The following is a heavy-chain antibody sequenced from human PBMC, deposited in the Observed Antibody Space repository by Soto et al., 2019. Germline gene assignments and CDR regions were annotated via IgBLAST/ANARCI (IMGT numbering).Heavy chain of an antibody. CDR2: IYYSGST. Sequence: SETLSLTCPVSGVSINGYFWSWLRPSPGKGLEWIGHIYYSGSTSYSPSLKRRVSISVDTSKNQFSLEVHSVTAADTAVYYCARAGTNMVQFDYWGQGTLVTVSS. CDR3: ARAGTNMVQFDY. CDR1: GVSINGYF. V-gene: IGHV4-59*01. J-gene: IGHJ4*02. D-gene: IGHD3-10*01.